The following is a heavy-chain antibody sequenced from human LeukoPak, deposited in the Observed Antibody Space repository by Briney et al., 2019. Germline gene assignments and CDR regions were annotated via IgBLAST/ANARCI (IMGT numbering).Heavy chain of an antibody. D-gene: IGHD6-19*01. J-gene: IGHJ5*02. V-gene: IGHV3-33*01. CDR2: IWYDGSNK. CDR1: GFTFSSYG. Sequence: GGALRLSFAAAGFTFSSYGMPWVRQAPGQGVGGGAVIWYDGSNKYYADSVKGRFTISRDNSKNTLYLQMNSLRAEDTAVYYCARDIAVTNWFDPWGQGTLVTVSS. CDR3: ARDIAVTNWFDP.